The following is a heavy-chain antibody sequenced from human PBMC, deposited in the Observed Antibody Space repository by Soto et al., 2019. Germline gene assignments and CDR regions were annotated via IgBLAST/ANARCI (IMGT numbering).Heavy chain of an antibody. J-gene: IGHJ5*02. CDR3: TLLPSICGVVTPALDP. Sequence: PGGSLRLSCAASGFTFSNAWMSWVRQAPGKGLEWVGRIKSKTDGGTTDYAAPVKGRFTISRDDSKNTLYLQMNSLKTEDTAVYYCTLLPSICGVVTPALDPWGQGTLVTVSS. CDR1: GFTFSNAW. V-gene: IGHV3-15*01. CDR2: IKSKTDGGTT. D-gene: IGHD3-3*01.